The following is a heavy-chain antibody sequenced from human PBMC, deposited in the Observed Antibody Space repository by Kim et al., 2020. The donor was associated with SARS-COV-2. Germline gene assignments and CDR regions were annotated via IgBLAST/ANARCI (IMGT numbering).Heavy chain of an antibody. CDR2: ITDSGSKT. CDR3: ARKATAATARYFDY. D-gene: IGHD6-13*01. V-gene: IGHV3-23*01. CDR1: GFLFSNHA. Sequence: GGSLRLSCAASGFLFSNHALRWVRQAPGKGLEWVASITDSGSKTYYAESVKGRFTISRDNSKNTLYLQMNSLRDEDTAVYSCARKATAATARYFDYWGQG. J-gene: IGHJ4*02.